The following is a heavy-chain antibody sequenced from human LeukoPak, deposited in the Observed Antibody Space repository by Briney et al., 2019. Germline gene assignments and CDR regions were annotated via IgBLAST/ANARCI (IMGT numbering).Heavy chain of an antibody. D-gene: IGHD3-3*01. Sequence: SETLSPTCAVYGGSFSGYYWSWIRQPPGKGLEWIGEINHSGSTNYNPSLKSRVTISVDTSKNQFSLRLSSVTAADTAVYYCARVVYDFWSGYRLAAFDIWGQGTMVTVSS. V-gene: IGHV4-34*01. CDR2: INHSGST. CDR3: ARVVYDFWSGYRLAAFDI. CDR1: GGSFSGYY. J-gene: IGHJ3*02.